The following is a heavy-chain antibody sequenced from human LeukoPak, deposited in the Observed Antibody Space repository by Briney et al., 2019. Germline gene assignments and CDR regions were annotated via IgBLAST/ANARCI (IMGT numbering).Heavy chain of an antibody. Sequence: GGSLRLSCAASGFRFSSYAMSWVRQAQGKGLEWVSAISGSGVSTYYADSVKGRFTVSRDNSKNSLYLQMNSLRAEDTAVYYCARGIAAAAPGGMDVWGQGTTVTVSS. CDR2: ISGSGVST. J-gene: IGHJ6*02. CDR1: GFRFSSYA. CDR3: ARGIAAAAPGGMDV. D-gene: IGHD6-13*01. V-gene: IGHV3-23*01.